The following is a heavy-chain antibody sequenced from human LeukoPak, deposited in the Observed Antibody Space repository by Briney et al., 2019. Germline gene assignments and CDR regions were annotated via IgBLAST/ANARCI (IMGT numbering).Heavy chain of an antibody. J-gene: IGHJ4*02. CDR3: ARDSIMVRGATDY. CDR1: GYTFVTHG. V-gene: IGHV1-18*01. CDR2: ISAYNGNT. Sequence: ASVKVSCKATGYTFVTHGISWVRQAPGQGLEWMGWISAYNGNTNYAQKLQGRVTMTTDTSTSTAYMELRSLRSDDTAVYYCARDSIMVRGATDYWGQGTLVTVSS. D-gene: IGHD3-10*01.